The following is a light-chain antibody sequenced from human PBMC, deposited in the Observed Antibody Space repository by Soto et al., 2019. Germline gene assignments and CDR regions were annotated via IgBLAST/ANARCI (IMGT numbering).Light chain of an antibody. J-gene: IGKJ1*01. V-gene: IGKV3-11*01. CDR1: QSISNY. CDR3: QHHYNWPQT. CDR2: DAS. Sequence: EIVLTQSPATLSLSPGERATLSCRASQSISNYFAWYHQKPGQPPRILIYDASNRATGIPARFSGIGSGTDFTLTVSSLEPEDVAVYYCQHHYNWPQTFGQGTKVEVK.